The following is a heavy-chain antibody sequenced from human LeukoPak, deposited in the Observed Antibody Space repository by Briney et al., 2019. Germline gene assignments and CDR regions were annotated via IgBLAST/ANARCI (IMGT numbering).Heavy chain of an antibody. Sequence: SETLSLTCTASGGSISSHYWSWIRQPPGKGLEWIGYIYYSGSTNYNPSLKSRVTISVDTSKNQFSLKLSSVTAADTAVYYCARDDYGGNKFDYWGQGTLVTVSS. V-gene: IGHV4-59*11. CDR3: ARDDYGGNKFDY. CDR1: GGSISSHY. J-gene: IGHJ4*02. CDR2: IYYSGST. D-gene: IGHD4-23*01.